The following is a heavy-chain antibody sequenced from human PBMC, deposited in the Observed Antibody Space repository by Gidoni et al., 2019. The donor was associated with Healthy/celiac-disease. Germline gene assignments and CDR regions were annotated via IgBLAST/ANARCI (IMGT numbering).Heavy chain of an antibody. CDR2: IIPILGIA. J-gene: IGHJ1*01. CDR3: ARGTPPGSGYYAEYFQH. D-gene: IGHD3-22*01. V-gene: IGHV1-69*04. CDR1: GGTFSSYA. Sequence: VQSGAEVKKPGSSVKVSCKASGGTFSSYAISWVRQAPGQGLEWMGRIIPILGIANYAQKFQGRVTITADKSTSTAYMELSSLRSEDTAVYYCARGTPPGSGYYAEYFQHWGQGTLVTVSS.